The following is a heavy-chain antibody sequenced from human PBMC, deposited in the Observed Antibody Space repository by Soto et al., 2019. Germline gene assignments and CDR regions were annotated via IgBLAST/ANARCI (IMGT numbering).Heavy chain of an antibody. CDR2: IYYSGST. V-gene: IGHV4-39*07. CDR1: GCSISSSSYY. Sequence: SETLSLTCTVSGCSISSSSYYWGWIRQPPGKGLEWIGSIYYSGSTYYNPSLKSRVTISVDTSKNQFSLKLSSVTAEDTAVYYCAKGYSGYSLLPPWPVDYWGQGTLVTVSS. D-gene: IGHD5-12*01. CDR3: AKGYSGYSLLPPWPVDY. J-gene: IGHJ4*02.